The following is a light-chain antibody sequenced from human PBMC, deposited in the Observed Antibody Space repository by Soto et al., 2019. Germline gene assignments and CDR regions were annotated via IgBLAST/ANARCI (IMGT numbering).Light chain of an antibody. Sequence: SVLTQPPSVSGAPGQRVTISCTGSSSNIGAGYDVHWYQQLPGTAPKLLIYCNRNRPSGVPDRFSGAKSGTSASLAITGLQAEDEADYYCQSYDSSWVFGGGTKLTVL. V-gene: IGLV1-40*01. CDR2: CNR. CDR3: QSYDSSWV. J-gene: IGLJ3*02. CDR1: SSNIGAGYD.